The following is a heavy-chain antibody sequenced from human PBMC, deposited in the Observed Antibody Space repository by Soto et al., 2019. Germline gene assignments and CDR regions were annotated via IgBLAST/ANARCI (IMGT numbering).Heavy chain of an antibody. CDR2: IYYSGST. CDR3: ARYQLLRKNNWFDP. D-gene: IGHD2-2*01. J-gene: IGHJ5*02. Sequence: SETLSLTCTVSGGSISSGGYYWSRIRQHPGKGLEWIGYIYYSGSTYYNPSLKSRVTISVDTSKNQFSLKLSSVTAADTAVYYCARYQLLRKNNWFDPWGQGTLVTVSS. V-gene: IGHV4-31*03. CDR1: GGSISSGGYY.